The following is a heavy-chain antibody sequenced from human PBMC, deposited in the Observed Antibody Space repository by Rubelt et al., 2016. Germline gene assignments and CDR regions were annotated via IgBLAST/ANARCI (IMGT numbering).Heavy chain of an antibody. CDR1: GFIFRSYG. CDR3: ARGDYDL. CDR2: IWHDGSKK. J-gene: IGHJ2*01. V-gene: IGHV3-33*01. Sequence: QVQLVESGGGVVQPGRSLRLSCAASGFIFRSYGMYWVRQAPGKGLEWVAGIWHDGSKKYYSESVKGRFTISRDNSKNTLYLQMSVLRAEDTALYYCARGDYDLWGRGTLVTVSS.